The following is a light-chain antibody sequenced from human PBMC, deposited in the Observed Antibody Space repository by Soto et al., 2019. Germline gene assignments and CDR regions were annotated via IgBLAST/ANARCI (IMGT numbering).Light chain of an antibody. J-gene: IGKJ1*01. Sequence: DIQMTQSPSTLSASIGDRVTITCWASDSVKSWLAWYQQKAGKAPKFLIYKASTLESGVPSRFSGSGSGTNFTLTISSLQPEDFATYYCQQSYRNPRTFGLGTKVDI. V-gene: IGKV1-5*03. CDR3: QQSYRNPRT. CDR1: DSVKSW. CDR2: KAS.